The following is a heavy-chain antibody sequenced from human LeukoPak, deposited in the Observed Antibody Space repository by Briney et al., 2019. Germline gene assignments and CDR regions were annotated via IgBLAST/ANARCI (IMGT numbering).Heavy chain of an antibody. V-gene: IGHV4-30-2*01. J-gene: IGHJ4*02. CDR2: IYHSGST. CDR1: GGSISSGGYS. D-gene: IGHD1-1*01. Sequence: SETLSLTCAVSGGSISSGGYSWSWIRQPPGKGLEWIGYIYHSGSTYYNPSLKSRVTISVDRSKNQFSLKLSSVTAADTAVYYCAGRYLKPLGYWGQGTLVTVSS. CDR3: AGRYLKPLGY.